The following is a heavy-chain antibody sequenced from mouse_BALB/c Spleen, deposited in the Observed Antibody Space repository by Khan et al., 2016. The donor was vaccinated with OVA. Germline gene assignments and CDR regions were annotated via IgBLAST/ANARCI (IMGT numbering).Heavy chain of an antibody. Sequence: QIQLVQSGPELKKPGETVKISCKASGYTFTNYGMNWVKQTPGKGLKWMGWINTYTGEPTYVDDFKGRFAYSLDTSASTAYLQINNLKNGDSATYFCASGGYWYFDVWGAGTTVTVSS. J-gene: IGHJ1*01. D-gene: IGHD1-1*02. CDR2: INTYTGEP. V-gene: IGHV9-3-1*01. CDR1: GYTFTNYG. CDR3: ASGGYWYFDV.